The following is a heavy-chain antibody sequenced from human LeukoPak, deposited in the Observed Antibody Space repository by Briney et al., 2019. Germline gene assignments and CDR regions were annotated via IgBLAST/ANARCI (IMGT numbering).Heavy chain of an antibody. CDR1: GYIFTELS. V-gene: IGHV1-24*01. CDR3: ATTPRPYYYDSSPTDAFDI. CDR2: FDPEDDET. D-gene: IGHD3-22*01. Sequence: ASVKVSCKVSGYIFTELSMHWVRQAPGKGLEWMGGFDPEDDETIYAQKFQGRVTMTEDTSTDTAYMELSSLRSEDTAVYYCATTPRPYYYDSSPTDAFDIWGQGTMVTVSS. J-gene: IGHJ3*02.